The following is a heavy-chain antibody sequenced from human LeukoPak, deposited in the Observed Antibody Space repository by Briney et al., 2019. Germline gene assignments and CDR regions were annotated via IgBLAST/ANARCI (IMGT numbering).Heavy chain of an antibody. Sequence: SETLSLTCTVSGDSISSTSYYWSWIRQPPGKGLEWIGEINHSGSTNYNPSLKSRVTISVDTSKNQFSLKLSSVTAADTAVYYCASLPRRDGYNGDYWGQGTLVTVSS. CDR3: ASLPRRDGYNGDY. D-gene: IGHD5-24*01. J-gene: IGHJ4*02. V-gene: IGHV4-39*07. CDR2: INHSGST. CDR1: GDSISSTSYY.